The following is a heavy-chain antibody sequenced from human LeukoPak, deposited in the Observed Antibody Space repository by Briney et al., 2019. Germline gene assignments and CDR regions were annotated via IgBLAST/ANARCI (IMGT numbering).Heavy chain of an antibody. Sequence: ALRLSCAASGFTFDDYAMHWVRQAPGKGLEWVSGISWSSGSIGYADSVKGRFTISRDNAKNSLYLQMNSLRAEDTALYYCAKGGRVLVWFGEKPGAFDIWGQGTMVTVSS. V-gene: IGHV3-9*01. J-gene: IGHJ3*02. D-gene: IGHD3-10*01. CDR3: AKGGRVLVWFGEKPGAFDI. CDR1: GFTFDDYA. CDR2: ISWSSGSI.